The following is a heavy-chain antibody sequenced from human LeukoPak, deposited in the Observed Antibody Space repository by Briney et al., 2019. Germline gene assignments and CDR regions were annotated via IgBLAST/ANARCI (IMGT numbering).Heavy chain of an antibody. Sequence: GGSLRLSCAASRFSFSAHWMHWVRQAPGKGLVWVAQINGDATATNYAGSVKGRFTISRDNAKNTVHLQMSTLTAEDTAVYYCAKDKWWGASDRWGQGSLVTVSS. J-gene: IGHJ5*02. CDR3: AKDKWWGASDR. CDR2: INGDATAT. D-gene: IGHD2-8*01. V-gene: IGHV3-74*01. CDR1: RFSFSAHW.